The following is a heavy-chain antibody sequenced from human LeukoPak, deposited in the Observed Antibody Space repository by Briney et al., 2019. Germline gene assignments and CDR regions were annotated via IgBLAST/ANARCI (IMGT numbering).Heavy chain of an antibody. V-gene: IGHV4-34*01. D-gene: IGHD3-22*01. CDR2: INHSGST. CDR3: ARGLADSSGYLGGIDY. Sequence: SETLSLTCAVYGGSFSGYYWSWIRQPPGKGLEWIGEINHSGSTYYNPSLKSRVTISVDTSKNQFSLKLSSVTAADTAVYYCARGLADSSGYLGGIDYWGQGTLVTVSS. CDR1: GGSFSGYY. J-gene: IGHJ4*02.